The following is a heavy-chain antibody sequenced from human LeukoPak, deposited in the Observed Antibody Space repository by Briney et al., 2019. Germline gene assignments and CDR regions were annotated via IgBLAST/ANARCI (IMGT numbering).Heavy chain of an antibody. D-gene: IGHD1-26*01. V-gene: IGHV1-69*04. CDR3: ARDRSGSYYVDYYYYGMDV. J-gene: IGHJ6*02. CDR1: GGTLSSYA. CDR2: IILILGIA. Sequence: SVKVSCKASGGTLSSYAISWVRQAPGQGLEWMGRIILILGIANYAQKFQGRVTITADKSTSTAYMELSSLRSEDTAVYYCARDRSGSYYVDYYYYGMDVWGQGTTVTVSS.